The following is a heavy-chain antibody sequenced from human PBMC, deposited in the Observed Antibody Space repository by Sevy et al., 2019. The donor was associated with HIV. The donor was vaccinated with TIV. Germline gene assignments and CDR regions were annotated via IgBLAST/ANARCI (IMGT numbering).Heavy chain of an antibody. V-gene: IGHV3-30*04. D-gene: IGHD3-16*02. Sequence: GGSLRLSCAASGFTFSRYAMNWVRQAPGKGVEWVAVISSDGRNKYYADSVKARFTISRDNSKNTLYLQMNSLRSEDTALYYCARDKGESSSSFLGELSYWGQGTLVTVSS. CDR3: ARDKGESSSSFLGELSY. CDR1: GFTFSRYA. J-gene: IGHJ4*02. CDR2: ISSDGRNK.